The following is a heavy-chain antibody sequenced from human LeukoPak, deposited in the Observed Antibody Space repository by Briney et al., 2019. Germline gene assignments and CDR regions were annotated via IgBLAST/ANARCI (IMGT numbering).Heavy chain of an antibody. CDR1: GDSITNTLYR. J-gene: IGHJ4*02. CDR3: ARTIQYFDWFFDF. V-gene: IGHV4-39*01. Sequence: RPSETLYLTCTVSGDSITNTLYRWGWFRQPPGKGLEWIGSISYSGSTYFNPSLKSRVTVSLETSKNKFSLKLNSVTAADTAVYYCARTIQYFDWFFDFWGQGSLVPVSP. D-gene: IGHD3-9*01. CDR2: ISYSGST.